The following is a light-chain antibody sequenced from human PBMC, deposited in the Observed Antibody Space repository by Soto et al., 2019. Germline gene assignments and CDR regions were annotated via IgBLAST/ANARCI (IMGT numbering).Light chain of an antibody. Sequence: LAMSAATLSLSAKDRVTLCCRASQGLXRHLAWYQRKPGQARRPRNYXASNRDTCIPASFSGSGCGTDFNVSGSSLDPEAAAVYCWQQRSYCPSFGPGTKLDI. CDR2: XAS. CDR3: QQRSYCPS. CDR1: QGLXRH. V-gene: IGKV3-11*01. J-gene: IGKJ3*01.